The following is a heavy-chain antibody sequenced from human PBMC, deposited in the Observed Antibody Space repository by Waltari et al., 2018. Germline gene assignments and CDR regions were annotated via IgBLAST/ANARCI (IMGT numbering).Heavy chain of an antibody. Sequence: QLQLQESGPGLVKPSETLSLTCTVSNGSISTNTYYWAWIRQPPGKGLEWIGSIFYTGNVYYNPSIQSRVTMSVDTSRNQFSLKLRSVTAADTAVYYCAGRPLYTVVWHGFDYWGRGALVTVSS. V-gene: IGHV4-39*07. CDR2: IFYTGNV. CDR3: AGRPLYTVVWHGFDY. J-gene: IGHJ4*02. CDR1: NGSISTNTYY. D-gene: IGHD2-2*02.